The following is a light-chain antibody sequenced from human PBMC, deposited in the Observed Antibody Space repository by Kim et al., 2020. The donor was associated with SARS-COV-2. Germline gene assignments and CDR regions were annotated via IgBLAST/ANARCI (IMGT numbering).Light chain of an antibody. J-gene: IGKJ2*01. CDR3: HQYYSYSYT. Sequence: SASVGDRVTITCRASQSINSRLAWYQQKPGKAPNLLIFDASILQSGVSSRFSGSESGTEFSLTISSLQPDDFATYYCHQYYSYSYTFGQGTKLEIK. CDR1: QSINSR. V-gene: IGKV1-5*01. CDR2: DAS.